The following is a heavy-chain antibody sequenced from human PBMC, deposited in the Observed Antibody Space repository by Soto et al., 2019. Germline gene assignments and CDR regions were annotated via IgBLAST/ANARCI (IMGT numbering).Heavy chain of an antibody. D-gene: IGHD2-21*02. Sequence: QLQLQESGSGLVKPSQNLSLTCAVSGGSISSGGYSWSWIRQPPGKGLEWIGYIYHSGSTYYNPSLKSRVTISVDRSKNQFSLKLSSVTAADTAVYYCARGGGGNSNFDYWGQGTLVTVSS. J-gene: IGHJ4*02. V-gene: IGHV4-30-2*01. CDR1: GGSISSGGYS. CDR2: IYHSGST. CDR3: ARGGGGNSNFDY.